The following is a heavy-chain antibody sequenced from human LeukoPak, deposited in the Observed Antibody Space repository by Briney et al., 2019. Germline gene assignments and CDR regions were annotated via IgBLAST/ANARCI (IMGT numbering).Heavy chain of an antibody. Sequence: SETLSLTCAVYGGSFSGYYWSWIRQPPGKGLEWIGEINHSGSTNYNPSLKSRVTISVDTSKNQFSLKLSSVTAADTAVYYCARGDRIAAAGRTNDYWGQGTLVTVSS. CDR3: ARGDRIAAAGRTNDY. CDR2: INHSGST. CDR1: GGSFSGYY. D-gene: IGHD6-13*01. J-gene: IGHJ4*02. V-gene: IGHV4-34*01.